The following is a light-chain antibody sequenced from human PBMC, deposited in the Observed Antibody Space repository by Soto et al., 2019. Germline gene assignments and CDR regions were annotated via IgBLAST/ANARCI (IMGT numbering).Light chain of an antibody. CDR3: QTWVTGIHI. CDR2: LNSDGSH. V-gene: IGLV4-69*01. CDR1: SGHSNYA. Sequence: QPVLTQSPSASASLGASVKLTCTLSSGHSNYAIAWHQQQPEKGPRFLMKLNSDGSHSKGAGIPDRFSGSSSGAERYLTISTLHSEDEADYYCQTWVTGIHIFGGGTKLTVL. J-gene: IGLJ2*01.